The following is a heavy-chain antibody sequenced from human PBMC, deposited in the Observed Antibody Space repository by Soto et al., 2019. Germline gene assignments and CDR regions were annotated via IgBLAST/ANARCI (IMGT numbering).Heavy chain of an antibody. Sequence: GESLKISFKGSGYSFPSYWISWVRQLPGKGLEWMGRIDPSDSYTNYSPSFQGHVTFSADKSISTAYLQWSSLKASDTAMYYCARHSTYYDFWSGYASNWFDPWGQGTLVTVSS. V-gene: IGHV5-10-1*01. CDR1: GYSFPSYW. CDR3: ARHSTYYDFWSGYASNWFDP. J-gene: IGHJ5*02. D-gene: IGHD3-3*01. CDR2: IDPSDSYT.